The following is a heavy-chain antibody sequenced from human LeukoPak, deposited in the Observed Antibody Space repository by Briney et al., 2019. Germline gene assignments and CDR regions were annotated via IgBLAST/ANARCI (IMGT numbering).Heavy chain of an antibody. CDR1: GYTSTNYY. J-gene: IGHJ4*02. CDR2: INSGGGST. CDR3: ARNSTAVAANTWDY. V-gene: IGHV1-46*01. D-gene: IGHD6-19*01. Sequence: ASVKVSCKASGYTSTNYYIHWVRQAPGQGLEWMGIINSGGGSTSYPQKFQDRVTVTSDTSTSTVHMELSSLRSEDTAVYYCARNSTAVAANTWDYWGQGTLVTVST.